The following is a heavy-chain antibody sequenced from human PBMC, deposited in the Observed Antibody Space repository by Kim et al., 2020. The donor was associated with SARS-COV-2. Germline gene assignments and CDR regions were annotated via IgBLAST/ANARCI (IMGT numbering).Heavy chain of an antibody. CDR2: ISSSGSTI. CDR1: GFTFSSYE. V-gene: IGHV3-48*03. Sequence: GGSLRLSCAASGFTFSSYEMNWVRQAPGKGLEWVSYISSSGSTIYYADSVKGRFTISRDNAKNSLYLQMNSLRAEDTAVYYCARVSYYDFWSGWDYWGQGTLVTVSS. J-gene: IGHJ4*02. CDR3: ARVSYYDFWSGWDY. D-gene: IGHD3-3*01.